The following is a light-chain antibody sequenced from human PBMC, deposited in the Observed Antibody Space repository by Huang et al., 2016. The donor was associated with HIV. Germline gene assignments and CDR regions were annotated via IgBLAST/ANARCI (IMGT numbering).Light chain of an antibody. CDR2: KAS. CDR3: QQYSHYST. J-gene: IGKJ2*01. Sequence: DIQMTQSPSTLSASVGDRVTITCRASQSISRWLACDQQKPVKAPKVLIYKASTLHSGVPSRFSGSGSGTEFTLTISSLQPDDFATYCCQQYSHYSTFGQGTKLEIK. V-gene: IGKV1-5*03. CDR1: QSISRW.